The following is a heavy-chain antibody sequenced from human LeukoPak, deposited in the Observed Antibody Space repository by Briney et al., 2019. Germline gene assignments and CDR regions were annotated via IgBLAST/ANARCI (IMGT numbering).Heavy chain of an antibody. D-gene: IGHD3-10*01. CDR2: IIPILGIA. CDR3: ARMRFRGSGSYRWFDP. Sequence: SVKVSCKASGGTFSSYAISWVRQAPGQGLEWRGRIIPILGIANYAQKFQGRVTITADKSTSTAYMELSSLRSEDTAVYYCARMRFRGSGSYRWFDPWGQGTLVTVSS. V-gene: IGHV1-69*04. J-gene: IGHJ5*02. CDR1: GGTFSSYA.